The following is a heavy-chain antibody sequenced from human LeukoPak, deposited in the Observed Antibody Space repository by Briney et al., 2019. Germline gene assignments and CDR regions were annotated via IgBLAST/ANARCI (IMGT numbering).Heavy chain of an antibody. J-gene: IGHJ3*02. D-gene: IGHD4-17*01. Sequence: SETLSLTCAVYGGPFSGYYWSWIRQPPGKGLEWIGEINHSGSTNYNPSLKSRVTISVDTSKNQFSLKLSSVTAADTAVYYCARANGDYTLDAFDIWGQGTMVTVSS. CDR1: GGPFSGYY. CDR2: INHSGST. CDR3: ARANGDYTLDAFDI. V-gene: IGHV4-34*01.